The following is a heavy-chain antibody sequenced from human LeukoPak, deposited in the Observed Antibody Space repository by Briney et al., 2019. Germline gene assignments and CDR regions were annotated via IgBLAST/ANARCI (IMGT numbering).Heavy chain of an antibody. CDR1: GFTFSSHG. CDR3: ARMNYYGMDV. J-gene: IGHJ6*02. V-gene: IGHV3-53*01. CDR2: IYSGGNT. Sequence: GALRLSCAASGFTFSSHGMNWVRQAPGKGPEWVSIIYSGGNTYYAEFVKGRFTISRDNSKNTLYLQMNSLRVEDTAVYYCARMNYYGMDVWGQGTTVTVSS.